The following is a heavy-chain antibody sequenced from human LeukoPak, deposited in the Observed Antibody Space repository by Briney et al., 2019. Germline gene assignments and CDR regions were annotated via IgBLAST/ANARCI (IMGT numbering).Heavy chain of an antibody. D-gene: IGHD3-22*01. CDR2: ISGSGGST. CDR1: GFTFSSYA. J-gene: IGHJ4*02. CDR3: AKDPYYDSSGYPTIFDY. V-gene: IGHV3-23*01. Sequence: GGSLRLSCAASGFTFSSYAMSWVRQAPGKGLEWVSAISGSGGSTYYADSVKGRFTISRDNSKNTLYLQMNSLRAEDTAVYYCAKDPYYDSSGYPTIFDYWGQGTLVTVSS.